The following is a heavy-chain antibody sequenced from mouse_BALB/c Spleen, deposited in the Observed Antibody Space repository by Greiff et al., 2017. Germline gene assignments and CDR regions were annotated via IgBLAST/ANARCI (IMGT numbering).Heavy chain of an antibody. Sequence: VQLQQSGPELVKPGASVKISCKASGYAFSSSWMNWVKQRPGQGLEWIGRIYPGDGDTNYNGKFKGKATLTADKSSSTAYMQLSSLTSVDSAVYFCARDGAGLYAMDYWGQGTSVTVSS. CDR2: IYPGDGDT. CDR3: ARDGAGLYAMDY. V-gene: IGHV1-82*01. D-gene: IGHD3-3*01. CDR1: GYAFSSSW. J-gene: IGHJ4*01.